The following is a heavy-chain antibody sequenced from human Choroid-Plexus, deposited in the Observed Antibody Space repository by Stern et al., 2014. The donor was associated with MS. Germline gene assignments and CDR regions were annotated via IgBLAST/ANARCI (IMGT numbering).Heavy chain of an antibody. J-gene: IGHJ6*02. V-gene: IGHV1-46*01. Sequence: QVQLVQSGAEVKKPGASVKVSCKASGYILTNYYMHWVRQAPGQGLEWMGIIKPSDDTATYAQKFQGRVTMTRDTSTSTVYMELSSLRSEDTAVYYCAREQPDDFFNYDVLTGSYYGMDVWGQGTTVTVSS. CDR3: AREQPDDFFNYDVLTGSYYGMDV. CDR2: IKPSDDTA. CDR1: GYILTNYY. D-gene: IGHD3-9*01.